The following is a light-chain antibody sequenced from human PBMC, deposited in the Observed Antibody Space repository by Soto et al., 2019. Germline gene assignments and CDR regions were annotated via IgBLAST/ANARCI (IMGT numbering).Light chain of an antibody. J-gene: IGLJ1*01. CDR1: SSNIGAGYE. CDR2: GNT. CDR3: QSYDTSLRGSV. Sequence: QSVLTQPPSVSGAPGQRVTIAFTGSSSNIGAGYEVHWYQQLPGTAPKLLIFGNTNRPSGVPDRFSGSKSGTSASLAITGLQAEDEADYYCQSYDTSLRGSVFGIGTKVTVL. V-gene: IGLV1-40*01.